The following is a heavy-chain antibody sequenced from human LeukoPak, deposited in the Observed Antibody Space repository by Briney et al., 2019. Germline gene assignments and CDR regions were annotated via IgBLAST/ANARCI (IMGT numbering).Heavy chain of an antibody. CDR2: IIPIFGTA. CDR1: GGTFSSYA. D-gene: IGHD3-22*01. V-gene: IGHV1-69*13. J-gene: IGHJ4*02. Sequence: GASVKVSCKASGGTFSSYAISWVRQAPGQGLEWMGGIIPIFGTANYAQKFQGRVTITADESTSTAYMELSSLRFEDTAVYYCARAPRGDSSGYFPYWGQGTLVTVSS. CDR3: ARAPRGDSSGYFPY.